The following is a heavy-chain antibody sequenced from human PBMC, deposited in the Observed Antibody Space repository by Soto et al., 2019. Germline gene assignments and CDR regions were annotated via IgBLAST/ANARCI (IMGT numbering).Heavy chain of an antibody. CDR1: GFTFSSYA. Sequence: EVQLLESGGGLIQPGGSLRLCCTASGFTFSSYAMSWVRQAPGKGLEWVSSISGSGGSTYYADPVKGRFTISRDNSKNTLYLQMNSLRAEDTAVHYCARGLGYCSSTSCYIWFDYWGQGTLVTVSS. V-gene: IGHV3-23*01. CDR2: ISGSGGST. CDR3: ARGLGYCSSTSCYIWFDY. J-gene: IGHJ4*02. D-gene: IGHD2-2*02.